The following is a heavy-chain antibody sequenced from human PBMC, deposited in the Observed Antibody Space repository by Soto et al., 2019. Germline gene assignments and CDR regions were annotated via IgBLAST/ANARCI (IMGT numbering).Heavy chain of an antibody. V-gene: IGHV3-21*01. CDR2: ISSSSSYI. CDR1: GFTFSSYS. Sequence: EVQLVASGGGLVKPGGSLRLSCAASGFTFSSYSMNWVRQAPGKGLEWVSSISSSSSYIYYADSVKGRFTISRDNAKNSLYLQMNSLRAEDTAVYYCAREVKEYCSGGSCYFGNWFDPWGQGTLVTVSS. D-gene: IGHD2-15*01. J-gene: IGHJ5*02. CDR3: AREVKEYCSGGSCYFGNWFDP.